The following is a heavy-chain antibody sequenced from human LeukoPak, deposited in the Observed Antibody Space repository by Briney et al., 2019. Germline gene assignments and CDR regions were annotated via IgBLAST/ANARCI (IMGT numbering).Heavy chain of an antibody. Sequence: ASETLSLTCTVSGGSISSYYWSWIRQPAGKGLEWIGRIYTSGSTNYNPSLKSRVTMSVDTSKNQFSLKLSSVTAADTAVYYCARETSQKGAHYMDVWGKGTTVTISS. J-gene: IGHJ6*03. CDR1: GGSISSYY. CDR2: IYTSGST. D-gene: IGHD3-16*01. V-gene: IGHV4-4*07. CDR3: ARETSQKGAHYMDV.